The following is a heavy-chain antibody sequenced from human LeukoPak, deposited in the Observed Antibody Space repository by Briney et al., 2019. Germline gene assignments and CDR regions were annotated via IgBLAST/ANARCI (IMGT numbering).Heavy chain of an antibody. V-gene: IGHV3-7*01. CDR1: GFTFSSYW. J-gene: IGHJ4*02. CDR2: IKPDGSDK. Sequence: PGGSLRLSCAASGFTFSSYWMSWVRQAPGKGLEWVANIKPDGSDKYYVDSVKGRFTISRDNAKNSLYLQMSSLRAEDTAMYYCARLPAAVTYLDYWGQGTLVTVSS. D-gene: IGHD3-10*01. CDR3: ARLPAAVTYLDY.